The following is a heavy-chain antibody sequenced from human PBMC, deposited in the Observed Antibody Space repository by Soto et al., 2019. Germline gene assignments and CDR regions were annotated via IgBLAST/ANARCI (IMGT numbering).Heavy chain of an antibody. D-gene: IGHD3-22*01. CDR1: GGTFSSYA. Sequence: SVKVSCKASGGTFSSYAISWVRQAPGQGLEWMGGIIPIFGTANYAQKFQGRVTITADESTSTAYMELSSLRSEDTAVYYCASPSYYYDSSGYYSSFDYWGQGTLVTVSS. CDR3: ASPSYYYDSSGYYSSFDY. CDR2: IIPIFGTA. V-gene: IGHV1-69*13. J-gene: IGHJ4*02.